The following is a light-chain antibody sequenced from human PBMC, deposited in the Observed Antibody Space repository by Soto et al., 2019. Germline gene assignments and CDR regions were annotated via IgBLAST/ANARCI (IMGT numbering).Light chain of an antibody. J-gene: IGKJ5*01. Sequence: DSQMTQSPSSLSASVGDRVTITCRASQSISSYLNWYQQKPGKAPKVLIYAASSLQSGVPSRFSGSGSGTAFTLTISSLQPEDFAVYYCQQRSNWPITFGQGTRLEIK. CDR3: QQRSNWPIT. V-gene: IGKV1-39*01. CDR2: AAS. CDR1: QSISSY.